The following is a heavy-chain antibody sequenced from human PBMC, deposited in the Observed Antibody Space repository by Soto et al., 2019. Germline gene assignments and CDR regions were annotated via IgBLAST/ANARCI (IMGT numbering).Heavy chain of an antibody. J-gene: IGHJ6*02. Sequence: QVQLVQSGAEVKKPGASVKVSCKASGYTFTSYAMHWVRQAPGQRLEWMGWINAGNGNTKYSQKFQGRVTITRDTSASTAYMELSSLRSEDTAVYYCARTYYDFWRGQEYGMDVWGQGTTVTVSS. CDR3: ARTYYDFWRGQEYGMDV. CDR1: GYTFTSYA. V-gene: IGHV1-3*01. D-gene: IGHD3-3*01. CDR2: INAGNGNT.